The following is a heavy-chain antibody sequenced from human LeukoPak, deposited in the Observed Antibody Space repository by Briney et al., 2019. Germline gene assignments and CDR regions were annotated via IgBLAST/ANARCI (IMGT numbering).Heavy chain of an antibody. V-gene: IGHV4-30-2*01. CDR1: GGSISSGGYS. Sequence: SQTLSLTCAVSGGSISSGGYSWSWIRQPPGKGLEWIGEINHSGSTNYNPSLKSRVTISVDTSKNQFSLKLSSVTAADTAVYYCARGNSSGWYCDYWGQGTLVTVSS. J-gene: IGHJ4*02. CDR3: ARGNSSGWYCDY. D-gene: IGHD6-19*01. CDR2: INHSGST.